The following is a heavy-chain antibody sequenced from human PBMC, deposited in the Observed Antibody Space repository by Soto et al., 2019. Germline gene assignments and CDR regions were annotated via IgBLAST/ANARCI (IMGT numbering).Heavy chain of an antibody. CDR1: GFTFSSYW. D-gene: IGHD3-10*01. J-gene: IGHJ6*03. V-gene: IGHV3-74*01. CDR2: INSDGSST. CDR3: ARDPSYYYGSGSYYRDYYYYMDV. Sequence: PGGSLRLSCAASGFTFSSYWMHWVRQAPGKGLVWVSRINSDGSSTSYADSVKGRFTISRDNAKNTLYLQMNSLRAEDTAVYYCARDPSYYYGSGSYYRDYYYYMDVWGKGTTVTVSS.